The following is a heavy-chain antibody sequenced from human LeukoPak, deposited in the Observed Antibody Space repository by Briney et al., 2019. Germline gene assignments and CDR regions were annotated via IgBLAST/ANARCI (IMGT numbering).Heavy chain of an antibody. D-gene: IGHD3-10*01. V-gene: IGHV4-34*01. CDR1: GGSFSGYY. Sequence: SETLSLTCAVYGGSFSGYYWSWIRQPPGKGLEWIGEINHSGSTNYNPSLKSRVTISVDTSKNQFSLKLSSVTAADTALYYCARGPRRYGSGSYLLDWGQGTLVTVSS. CDR3: ARGPRRYGSGSYLLD. CDR2: INHSGST. J-gene: IGHJ4*02.